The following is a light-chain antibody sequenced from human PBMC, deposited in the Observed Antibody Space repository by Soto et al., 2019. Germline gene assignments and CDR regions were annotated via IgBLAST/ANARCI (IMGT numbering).Light chain of an antibody. V-gene: IGKV3-11*01. Sequence: EVVVTQSPDTLSLSPGGTATLSCRASQSVSSSVAWYQHKPGQSPRLVVYSGDKRAPGIPPRFSGSGSGTDFILTISSLESDDFAIYYCQQRYSWLRAFGPGTKVDIK. J-gene: IGKJ1*01. CDR2: SGD. CDR1: QSVSSS. CDR3: QQRYSWLRA.